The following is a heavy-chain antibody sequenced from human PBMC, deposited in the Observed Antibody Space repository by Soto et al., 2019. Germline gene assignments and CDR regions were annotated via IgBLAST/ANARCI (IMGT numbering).Heavy chain of an antibody. CDR2: ISAHNGNT. CDR1: GYGFTTYG. J-gene: IGHJ4*01. V-gene: IGHV1-18*01. CDR3: ARGRYGDY. Sequence: QVHLVQSGAEVKKPGASVKVSCKGSGYGFTTYGITWVRQAPGQGLEWMAWISAHNGNTNYAQKLQGRVTVTRDTSTSTAYTELRSLRSDDTAVYYCARGRYGDYWGHRALVTVSS. D-gene: IGHD1-1*01.